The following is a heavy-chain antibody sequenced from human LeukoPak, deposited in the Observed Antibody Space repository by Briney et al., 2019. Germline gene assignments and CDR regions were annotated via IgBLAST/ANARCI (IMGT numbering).Heavy chain of an antibody. CDR3: ARHASVDGNWPRPLDY. Sequence: PSETLSLTCTVSGGSISSSPYYWVWNRQPPGKDLEWYVNIYYSGSSYYNPSLKTRVTISVDTSKNQFTLKMTSVTAADTAVYYCARHASVDGNWPRPLDYWGQGSLVTVSS. J-gene: IGHJ4*02. D-gene: IGHD6-19*01. V-gene: IGHV4-39*01. CDR1: GGSISSSPYY. CDR2: IYYSGSS.